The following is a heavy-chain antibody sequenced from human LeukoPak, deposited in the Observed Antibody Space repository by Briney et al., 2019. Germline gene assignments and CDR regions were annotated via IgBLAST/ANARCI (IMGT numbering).Heavy chain of an antibody. CDR2: ITDSGGST. Sequence: PGGSLRLSCAASGFTFSTYAMSWVRQAPGAGMDWVSSITDSGGSTYYADSVKGRFTISRDNSKNTLYLQMNSLRAEDTAVYYCTTSENYFGDYWGQGTPVTVSS. CDR3: TTSENYFGDY. J-gene: IGHJ4*02. CDR1: GFTFSTYA. D-gene: IGHD1-26*01. V-gene: IGHV3-23*01.